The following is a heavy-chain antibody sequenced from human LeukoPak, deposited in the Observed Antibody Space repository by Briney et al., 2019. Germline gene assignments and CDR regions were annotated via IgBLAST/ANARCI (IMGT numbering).Heavy chain of an antibody. Sequence: SVKVSCKASGGTFSSYAIGWVRQAPGQGLEWMGRIIPILGIANYAQKFQGRVTITADKSTSTAYMELSSLRSKDTAVYYCAREGQQLPFDYWGQGTLVTVSS. D-gene: IGHD6-13*01. CDR2: IIPILGIA. CDR3: AREGQQLPFDY. V-gene: IGHV1-69*04. CDR1: GGTFSSYA. J-gene: IGHJ4*02.